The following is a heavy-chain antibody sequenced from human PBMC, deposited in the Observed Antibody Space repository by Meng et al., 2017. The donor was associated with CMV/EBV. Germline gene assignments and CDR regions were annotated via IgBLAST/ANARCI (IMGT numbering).Heavy chain of an antibody. Sequence: SLKISCAASGFTFDDYAMHWVRQAPGKGLEWVSGISWNSGSIGYADSVKGRFTISRDNAKNSLYLQMNSLRAEDTALYYCAKDMGSYGSGSNYYGMDVWGQGTTVTVSS. CDR2: ISWNSGSI. D-gene: IGHD3-10*01. J-gene: IGHJ6*02. CDR1: GFTFDDYA. V-gene: IGHV3-9*01. CDR3: AKDMGSYGSGSNYYGMDV.